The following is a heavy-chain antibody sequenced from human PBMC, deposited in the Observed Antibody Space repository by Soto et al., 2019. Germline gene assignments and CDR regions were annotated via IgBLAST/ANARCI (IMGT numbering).Heavy chain of an antibody. V-gene: IGHV1-18*04. CDR1: GYTFTNYG. J-gene: IGHJ4*02. CDR3: ARALGSSSSAFSVY. Sequence: ASVKVSCKASGYTFTNYGITWVRQAPGQGLEWMGWISANNGNTDYAQKLQGRVTMTTDTSTSTAYMELRNLRSDDTAVYYCARALGSSSSAFSVYWGQGTLVTVTS. D-gene: IGHD6-6*01. CDR2: ISANNGNT.